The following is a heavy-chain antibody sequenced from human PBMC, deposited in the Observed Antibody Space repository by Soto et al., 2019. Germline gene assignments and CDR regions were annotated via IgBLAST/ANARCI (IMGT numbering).Heavy chain of an antibody. CDR3: AKGTYYDILTAYGDC. V-gene: IGHV3-9*01. CDR2: ISWNSGSI. CDR1: GFTFDDYA. D-gene: IGHD3-9*01. Sequence: EVQLVESGGGLVQPGRSLRLSCAASGFTFDDYAMHWVRQAPGKGLEWVSGISWNSGSIGYADSVKGRFTISRDNAKNSLYLQMNSLRAEDTALYYCAKGTYYDILTAYGDCWGQGTLVTVSS. J-gene: IGHJ4*02.